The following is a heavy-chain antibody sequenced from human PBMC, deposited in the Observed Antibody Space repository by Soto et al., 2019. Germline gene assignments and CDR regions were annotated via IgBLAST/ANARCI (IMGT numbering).Heavy chain of an antibody. CDR3: AREGDVVVTAIYFGY. Sequence: EGSLRLSCAASGFTFSSYSMHWVRQAPDKGLEWVAVISYDGSNKYYADSVTGRFTISRDNSKNTLYLQMNSLRAEDMAVYYCAREGDVVVTAIYFGYWGQGTLGTGSS. CDR2: ISYDGSNK. CDR1: GFTFSSYS. D-gene: IGHD2-21*02. V-gene: IGHV3-30-3*01. J-gene: IGHJ4*03.